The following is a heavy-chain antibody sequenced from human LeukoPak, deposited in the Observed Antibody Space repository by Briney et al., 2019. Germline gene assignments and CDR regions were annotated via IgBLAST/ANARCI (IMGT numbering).Heavy chain of an antibody. Sequence: SVKVSCKASGGTFSIYGISWVRQAPGQGLEWVGGIIPILGTADYAQKFQGRVTITTDESASTAYMDLSSLRSEDTAVYYCARAPDDYYDSSGTWEYWGQGTLVTVSS. J-gene: IGHJ4*02. CDR1: GGTFSIYG. CDR3: ARAPDDYYDSSGTWEY. CDR2: IIPILGTA. V-gene: IGHV1-69*05. D-gene: IGHD3-22*01.